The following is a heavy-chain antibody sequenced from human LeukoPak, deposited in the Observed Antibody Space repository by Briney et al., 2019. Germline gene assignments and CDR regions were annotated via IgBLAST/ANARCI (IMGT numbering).Heavy chain of an antibody. CDR2: ISSSSYI. D-gene: IGHD1-26*01. J-gene: IGHJ5*02. CDR1: GFTFSSYS. V-gene: IGHV3-21*01. Sequence: GGSLRLSCAASGFTFSSYSMNWVRQAPGKGLEWVSSISSSSYIYYADSVKGRFTISRDNAKNSLYLQMNSLRAEDTAVYYCARDEVGAEFDPWGQGTLVTVSS. CDR3: ARDEVGAEFDP.